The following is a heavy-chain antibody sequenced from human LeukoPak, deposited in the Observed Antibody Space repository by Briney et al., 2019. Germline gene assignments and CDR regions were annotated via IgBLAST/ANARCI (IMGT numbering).Heavy chain of an antibody. D-gene: IGHD6-19*01. J-gene: IGHJ4*02. Sequence: SETLSLTCTVSGGSISSYYWSWIRQPPGKGLEWIGYIYYSGSTNHNPSLKSRVTISVDTSKNQFSLKLSSVTVADTAVYFCARQVNSGWSNGIFDYWGQGTLVTVSS. CDR3: ARQVNSGWSNGIFDY. V-gene: IGHV4-59*08. CDR2: IYYSGST. CDR1: GGSISSYY.